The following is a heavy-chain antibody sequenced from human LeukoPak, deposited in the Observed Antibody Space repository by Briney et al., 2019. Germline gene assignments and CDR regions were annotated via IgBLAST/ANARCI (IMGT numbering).Heavy chain of an antibody. CDR3: ARDRIVGAFDAFDI. CDR2: INEDGSEK. CDR1: GFTFSSYW. V-gene: IGHV3-7*01. J-gene: IGHJ3*02. Sequence: GGSLRLSCAASGFTFSSYWMTWVRQAPGKELEWVANINEDGSEKYYVDSVKGRFTISRDNAKNSLYLQMNSLRAEDTAVYYCARDRIVGAFDAFDIWGQGTMVTVSS. D-gene: IGHD1-26*01.